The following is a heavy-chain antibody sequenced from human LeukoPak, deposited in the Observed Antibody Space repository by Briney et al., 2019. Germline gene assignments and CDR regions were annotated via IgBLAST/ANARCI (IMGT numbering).Heavy chain of an antibody. CDR2: INHSGST. J-gene: IGHJ6*03. V-gene: IGHV4-34*01. Sequence: SETLSLTCAVYGGSFSGYYGSWIRQPPGKGQEWRGEINHSGSTNYNPSLKGQVTISVDTSKNQFSVKLSSVTAADTAVYYCARLGVVTTLYYYYYMDVWGKGTTVTIPS. D-gene: IGHD2-21*02. CDR3: ARLGVVTTLYYYYYMDV. CDR1: GGSFSGYY.